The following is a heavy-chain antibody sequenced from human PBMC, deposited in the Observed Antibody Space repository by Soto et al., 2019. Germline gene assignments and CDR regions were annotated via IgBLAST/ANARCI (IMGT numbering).Heavy chain of an antibody. CDR3: AKYYMVTRSPFDY. V-gene: IGHV3-23*01. J-gene: IGHJ4*02. CDR1: GFTFSSYA. D-gene: IGHD5-18*01. Sequence: GGSLRLSCAASGFTFSSYAMSWVRQAPGKGLEWVSSITSTGDRAYYADSVKGRFTVSRDNSKNTLYLKMNSLRVDDTAVYYCAKYYMVTRSPFDYWGQGTLVTVSS. CDR2: ITSTGDRA.